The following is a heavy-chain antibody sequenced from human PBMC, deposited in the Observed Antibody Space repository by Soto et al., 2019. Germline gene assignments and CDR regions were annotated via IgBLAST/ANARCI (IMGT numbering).Heavy chain of an antibody. V-gene: IGHV5-10-1*01. CDR2: IDPSDSYT. CDR1: GYSFTSYW. CDR3: ARAVAAADHCYYYGMDV. J-gene: IGHJ6*04. Sequence: GESLKISCKGSGYSFTSYWISWVRQMPGKGLEWMGRIDPSDSYTNYSPSFQGHVTISADKSISTAYLQWSSLKASDTAMYYCARAVAAADHCYYYGMDVRGERTTVTVTS. D-gene: IGHD6-13*01.